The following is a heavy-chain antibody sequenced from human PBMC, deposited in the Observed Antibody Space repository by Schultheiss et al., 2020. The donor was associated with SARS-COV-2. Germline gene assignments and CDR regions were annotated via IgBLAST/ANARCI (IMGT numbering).Heavy chain of an antibody. D-gene: IGHD1-26*01. Sequence: GGSLRLSCAASGFTVSSNYMSWVRQAPGKGLEWVSSISSSSSYIYYADSVKGRFTISRDNAKNSLYLQMNSLRAEDTALYYCAGGYYFDYWGQGTLVTVSS. V-gene: IGHV3-21*04. CDR3: AGGYYFDY. CDR1: GFTVSSNY. J-gene: IGHJ4*02. CDR2: ISSSSSYI.